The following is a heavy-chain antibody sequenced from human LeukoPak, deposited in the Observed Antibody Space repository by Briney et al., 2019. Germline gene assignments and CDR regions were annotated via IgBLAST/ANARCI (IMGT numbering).Heavy chain of an antibody. J-gene: IGHJ4*02. CDR3: ARASAAAPFDY. D-gene: IGHD2-2*01. Sequence: SQTLSLTCTVSGGSISSGSYYWSWIRQPAGKGLEWIGRIYTSGSTNYNPSLESRVTISVDTSKNQFSLKLSSVTAADTAVYYCARASAAAPFDYWGQGTLVTVSS. CDR2: IYTSGST. CDR1: GGSISSGSYY. V-gene: IGHV4-61*02.